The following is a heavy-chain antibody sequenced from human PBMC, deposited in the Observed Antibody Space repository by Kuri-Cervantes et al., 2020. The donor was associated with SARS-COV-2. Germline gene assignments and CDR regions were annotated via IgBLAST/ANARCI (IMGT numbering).Heavy chain of an antibody. D-gene: IGHD4-17*01. CDR1: GGSISSGSYY. V-gene: IGHV4-61*10. Sequence: SETLSLTCTVSGGSISSGSYYWSWIRQPAGKGLEWIGYIYYSGSTNYNPSLKSRVTISVDTSKNQFSLKLSSVTAADTAVYYCARDNYKDYGDYNWYFDLWGRGTLVTVSS. CDR3: ARDNYKDYGDYNWYFDL. CDR2: IYYSGST. J-gene: IGHJ2*01.